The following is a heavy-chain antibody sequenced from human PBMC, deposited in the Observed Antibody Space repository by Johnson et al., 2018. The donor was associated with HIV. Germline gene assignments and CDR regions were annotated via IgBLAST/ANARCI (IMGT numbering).Heavy chain of an antibody. CDR1: GFTFSDYY. CDR3: RRPDYDGSGTADVFDI. D-gene: IGHD3-10*01. CDR2: ISSSGSTI. J-gene: IGHJ3*02. Sequence: VQLVESGGGLVKPGGSLRLSCAASGFTFSDYYMSWIRQAPGKGLEWVSYISSSGSTIYYADSVKGRFTISRDNTTNTLYLQMNSLRAEDPALYYCRRPDYDGSGTADVFDIWGQGTMVTVSS. V-gene: IGHV3-11*04.